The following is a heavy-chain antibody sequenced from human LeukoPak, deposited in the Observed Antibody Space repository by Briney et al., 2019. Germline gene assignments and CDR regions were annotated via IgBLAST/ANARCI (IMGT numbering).Heavy chain of an antibody. Sequence: GGSLRLSCAASGFTFSSYAMSWVRQAPGKGLEWVSAISGSGGSTYYADSVKGRLTISRDNSKNTLYLQMNSLRAEDTAVYYCAKGKQVGAKAYYYYGMDVWGQGTTVTVSS. J-gene: IGHJ6*02. CDR1: GFTFSSYA. V-gene: IGHV3-23*01. CDR2: ISGSGGST. CDR3: AKGKQVGAKAYYYYGMDV. D-gene: IGHD1-26*01.